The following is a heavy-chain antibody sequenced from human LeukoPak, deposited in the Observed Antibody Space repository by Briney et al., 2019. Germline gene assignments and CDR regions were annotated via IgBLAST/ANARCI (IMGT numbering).Heavy chain of an antibody. Sequence: GGSLRLSCAASGFTFDVYTMHWVRQAPGKGLEWVSLISWDGGGTYYADSVKGRFTISRDNSTNSLYLQMNSLRNEDTALYYCAKDRAYHSRGDFFDYWGQGTLVTVSS. CDR1: GFTFDVYT. V-gene: IGHV3-43*01. CDR2: ISWDGGGT. J-gene: IGHJ4*02. CDR3: AKDRAYHSRGDFFDY. D-gene: IGHD3-22*01.